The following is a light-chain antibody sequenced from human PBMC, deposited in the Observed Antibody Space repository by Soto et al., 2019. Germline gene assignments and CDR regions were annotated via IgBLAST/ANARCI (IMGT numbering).Light chain of an antibody. Sequence: EIVLTQSRATLSLSPGERATLSCRASQSVSSYLAWYQQKPGQAPRLLIYDASNRATGIPARFSGSGSGTEFTLTISSLEPEDFAVYYCQQRSNWPKLTFGGGTKVEIK. CDR3: QQRSNWPKLT. J-gene: IGKJ4*01. CDR2: DAS. CDR1: QSVSSY. V-gene: IGKV3-11*01.